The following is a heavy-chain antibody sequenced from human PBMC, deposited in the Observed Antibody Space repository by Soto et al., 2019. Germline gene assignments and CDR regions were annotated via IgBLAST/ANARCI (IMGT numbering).Heavy chain of an antibody. D-gene: IGHD4-17*01. CDR1: GFTFSSYW. V-gene: IGHV3-7*03. Sequence: GGSLRLSCAASGFTFSSYWMSWVRQSPGKGLEWVANIKQDGSEKYYVDSVKGRFTISRDNAKNSLYLQMNSLRAEDTAVYYCARAPTTVTTPFDYWGQGTLVTVSS. J-gene: IGHJ4*02. CDR3: ARAPTTVTTPFDY. CDR2: IKQDGSEK.